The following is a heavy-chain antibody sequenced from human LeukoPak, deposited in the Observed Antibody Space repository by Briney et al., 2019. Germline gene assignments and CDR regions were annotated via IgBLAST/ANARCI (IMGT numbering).Heavy chain of an antibody. Sequence: GASVKVSCTASGYTFTRYYMHWVRQAPGQGLEWMGIINPNGGSTRYAQEFQGRVTMTRDMSTSTVYMEVSSLRSEDTAVYYCARTISGSYPFDYWGQGTLVTVSS. CDR3: ARTISGSYPFDY. V-gene: IGHV1-46*01. CDR1: GYTFTRYY. J-gene: IGHJ4*02. D-gene: IGHD3-16*02. CDR2: INPNGGST.